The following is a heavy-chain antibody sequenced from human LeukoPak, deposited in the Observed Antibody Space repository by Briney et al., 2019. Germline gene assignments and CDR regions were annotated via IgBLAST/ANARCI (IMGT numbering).Heavy chain of an antibody. CDR1: GYSISSGYY. D-gene: IGHD6-13*01. V-gene: IGHV4-38-2*02. CDR3: ARVLGSSWYATDAFDI. J-gene: IGHJ3*02. CDR2: IYHSGST. Sequence: PSETLSLTCTVSGYSISSGYYWGWIRQPPGKGLEWIGSIYHSGSTYYNPSLKSRVTISVDTSKNQFSLKLSSETAADTAVYYCARVLGSSWYATDAFDIWGQGTMVTVSS.